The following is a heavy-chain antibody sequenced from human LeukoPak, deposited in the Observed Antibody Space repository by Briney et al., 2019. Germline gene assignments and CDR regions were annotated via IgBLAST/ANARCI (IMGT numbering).Heavy chain of an antibody. CDR3: ARDRFWSGLYYFDY. CDR2: IYYSGTT. D-gene: IGHD3-3*01. Sequence: SETLSLTCNVSGGSISSSSYYWGWIRQPPGKGLELIGNIYYSGTTYYNPSLKSQVTISVDTSKNQFSLKLSSVTAADTAVYYCARDRFWSGLYYFDYWGQGTLVTVSS. J-gene: IGHJ4*02. V-gene: IGHV4-39*07. CDR1: GGSISSSSYY.